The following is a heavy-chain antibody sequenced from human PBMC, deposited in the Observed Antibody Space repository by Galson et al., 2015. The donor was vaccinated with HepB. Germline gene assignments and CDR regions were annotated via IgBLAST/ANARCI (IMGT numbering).Heavy chain of an antibody. CDR2: ISGSGGST. Sequence: SLRLSCAASGFTFSSYAMGWVRQAPGKGLEWVSAISGSGGSTYYADSVKGRFTISRDNSKNTLYLQMNSLRAEDTAVYYCAKPQEYYYGSGSGLFDYWGQGTLVTVSS. CDR1: GFTFSSYA. V-gene: IGHV3-23*01. J-gene: IGHJ4*02. D-gene: IGHD3-10*01. CDR3: AKPQEYYYGSGSGLFDY.